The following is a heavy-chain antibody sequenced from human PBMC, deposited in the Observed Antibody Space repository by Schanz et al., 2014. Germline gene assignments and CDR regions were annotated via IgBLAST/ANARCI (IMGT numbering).Heavy chain of an antibody. CDR1: GYTFTSYG. J-gene: IGHJ4*02. Sequence: QVQLVQSGAEVKKPGASVKVSCKASGYTFTSYGIIWVRQAPGQGLEWMGWISGYNGNAKYPQKLQGRVTMTTDTSTSTAYMELRSLRSDDTAVYYCARDAADFYDILTEEDYWGQGTLVTVSS. CDR3: ARDAADFYDILTEEDY. D-gene: IGHD3-9*01. CDR2: ISGYNGNA. V-gene: IGHV1-18*01.